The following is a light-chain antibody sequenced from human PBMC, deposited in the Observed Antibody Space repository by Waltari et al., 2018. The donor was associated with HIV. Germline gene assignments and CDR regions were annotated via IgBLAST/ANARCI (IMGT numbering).Light chain of an antibody. Sequence: SYVLTQPPSVSVAPGQTARITCGGNNIGSKSVHWYQQKPGQAPVLVVYDDSDRPSGIPGRFSGSNSGNTATLTISRVEAGDEADYYCQVWDSSSDHVVFGGGTKLT. J-gene: IGLJ2*01. V-gene: IGLV3-21*02. CDR1: NIGSKS. CDR3: QVWDSSSDHVV. CDR2: DDS.